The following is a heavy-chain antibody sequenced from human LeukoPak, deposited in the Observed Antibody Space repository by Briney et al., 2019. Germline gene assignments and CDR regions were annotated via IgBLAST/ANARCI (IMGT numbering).Heavy chain of an antibody. CDR2: IYYSGST. CDR1: GGSISSSSYY. CDR3: ARDWSDAFDI. V-gene: IGHV4-39*07. J-gene: IGHJ3*02. Sequence: ASETLSLTCTVSGGSISSSSYYWGWIRQPPGKGLQWIGSIYYSGSTYYNPSLKSRVTISVDTSKNQFSLKLSSVTAADTAVYYCARDWSDAFDIWGQGTMVTVSS.